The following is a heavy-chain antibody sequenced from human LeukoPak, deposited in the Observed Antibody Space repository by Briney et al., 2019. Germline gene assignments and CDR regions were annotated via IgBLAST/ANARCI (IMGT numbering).Heavy chain of an antibody. CDR3: ARDVYSSSWFINYYYYGMDV. J-gene: IGHJ6*02. CDR1: GFTFSSYW. V-gene: IGHV3-7*03. Sequence: GGSLRLSCAASGFTFSSYWMSWVRQAPGKGLEWVANIKQDGSEKYYVDPVKGRFTISRDNAKNSLYLQMNSLRAEDTAVYYCARDVYSSSWFINYYYYGMDVWGQGTTVTVSS. CDR2: IKQDGSEK. D-gene: IGHD6-13*01.